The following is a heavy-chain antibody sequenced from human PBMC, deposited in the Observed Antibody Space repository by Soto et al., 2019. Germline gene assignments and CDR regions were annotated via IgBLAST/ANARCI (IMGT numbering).Heavy chain of an antibody. J-gene: IGHJ3*01. CDR2: IHSAGSST. CDR1: GFTFSYYW. D-gene: IGHD1-26*01. Sequence: EVQLVESGGGLVRPGGSLRLSCAASGFTFSYYWMHWVRQAPGKGLVWVSRIHSAGSSTTYADFVKGRFIISRDNARNTVDLQMNSVRVEDTAVYYCAGGDRGAFDLWGQGTVVTVSS. V-gene: IGHV3-74*01. CDR3: AGGDRGAFDL.